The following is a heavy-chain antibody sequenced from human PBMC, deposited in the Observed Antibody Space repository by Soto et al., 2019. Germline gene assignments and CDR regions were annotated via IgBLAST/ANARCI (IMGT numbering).Heavy chain of an antibody. CDR2: LSDYNGNT. J-gene: IGHJ4*01. V-gene: IGHV1-18*01. Sequence: QVQLVQSGAEVKKPGASVKVSCKASGYTFTSYGISWERPAPGQGLEWMGRLSDYNGNTNYAQKLQGRVTMTTDTSTITAYMELRSRRSDDTSLHYSARGVGWDPPDYCGQGTLMTVSS. CDR3: ARGVGWDPPDY. D-gene: IGHD1-26*01. CDR1: GYTFTSYG.